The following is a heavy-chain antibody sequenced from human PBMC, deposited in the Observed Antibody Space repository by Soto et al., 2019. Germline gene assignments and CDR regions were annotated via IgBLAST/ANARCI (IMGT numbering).Heavy chain of an antibody. CDR1: DFAFRLQG. Sequence: QVHLVESGGGVVQPGGSLTLSCSVSDFAFRLQGIHWVRHTPGKGLEWVAMIWHDGTRKYFRDSVRGRFTISRDSAKNKVYLQMYNLRGDDSALYFCARDRSSSYSYAMDLWGQGTTVTVSS. V-gene: IGHV3-33*01. D-gene: IGHD3-10*01. J-gene: IGHJ6*02. CDR2: IWHDGTRK. CDR3: ARDRSSSYSYAMDL.